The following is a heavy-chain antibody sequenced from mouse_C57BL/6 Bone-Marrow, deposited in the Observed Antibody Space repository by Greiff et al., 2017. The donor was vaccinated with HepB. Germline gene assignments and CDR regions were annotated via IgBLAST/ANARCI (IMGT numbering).Heavy chain of an antibody. V-gene: IGHV1-55*01. J-gene: IGHJ4*01. CDR2: IYPGSGST. CDR1: GYTFTSYW. CDR3: ARESCFYYAMDY. Sequence: QVHVKQPGAELVKPGASVKMSCKASGYTFTSYWITWVKQRPGQGLEWIGDIYPGSGSTNYNEKFKSKATLTVDTSSSTAYMQLSSLTSEDSAVYYCARESCFYYAMDYWGQGTSVTVSS. D-gene: IGHD3-3*01.